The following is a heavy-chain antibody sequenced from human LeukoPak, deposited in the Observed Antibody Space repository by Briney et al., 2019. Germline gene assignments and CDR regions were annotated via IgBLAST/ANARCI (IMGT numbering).Heavy chain of an antibody. D-gene: IGHD3-10*01. J-gene: IGHJ4*02. V-gene: IGHV3-21*01. Sequence: GGSLRLSCAASGFTFSSYSMNWVRQAPGKGLEWVSSISSSSSYIYYADSVKGRFTISRDNAKNSLYLQMNSLRVEGTAVYYCAKVAKYYYGSETYYFFEHWGQGTPVTASS. CDR2: ISSSSSYI. CDR3: AKVAKYYYGSETYYFFEH. CDR1: GFTFSSYS.